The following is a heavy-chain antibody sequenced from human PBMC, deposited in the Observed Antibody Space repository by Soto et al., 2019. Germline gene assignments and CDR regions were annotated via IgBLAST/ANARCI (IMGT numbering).Heavy chain of an antibody. J-gene: IGHJ6*03. V-gene: IGHV4-39*07. CDR1: GGSISSSSYY. CDR2: IYYSGST. CDR3: ARDRVVRDTHTIYYYYYMDV. D-gene: IGHD3-10*01. Sequence: SETLSLTCTVSGGSISSSSYYWGWIRQPPGQELEWIGYIYYSGSTNYNPSLKSRVTISVDTSKNQFSLKLSSVTAADTAVYYCARDRVVRDTHTIYYYYYMDVWGKGTTVTVSS.